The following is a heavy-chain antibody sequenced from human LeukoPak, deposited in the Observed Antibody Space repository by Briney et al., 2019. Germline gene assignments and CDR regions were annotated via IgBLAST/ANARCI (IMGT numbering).Heavy chain of an antibody. Sequence: SETLSLTCTVPGGSISSGSYYSSWIRQPAGKGLEWIGRIYTSGSTNYNPSLKSRVTISVDTSKNQFSLKLSSVTAADTAVYYCARPGDFWSGSYFDYWGQGTLVTVSS. V-gene: IGHV4-61*02. CDR1: GGSISSGSYY. CDR3: ARPGDFWSGSYFDY. D-gene: IGHD3-3*01. CDR2: IYTSGST. J-gene: IGHJ4*02.